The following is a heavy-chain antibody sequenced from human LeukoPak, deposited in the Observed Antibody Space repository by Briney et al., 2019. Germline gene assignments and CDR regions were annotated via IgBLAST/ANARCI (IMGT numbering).Heavy chain of an antibody. V-gene: IGHV3-11*04. CDR3: ARLHDYGEEVSYYYYYVDV. CDR1: GFTFSDYY. CDR2: ISSSGTTI. J-gene: IGHJ6*03. Sequence: GGSLRLSCAASGFTFSDYYMSWIRQAPGKGLEWVSYISSSGTTIYYADSVKGRFTISRDNAKNSLYLQMNSLRAEDTAVYYCARLHDYGEEVSYYYYYVDVWGKGTTVTVSS. D-gene: IGHD4-17*01.